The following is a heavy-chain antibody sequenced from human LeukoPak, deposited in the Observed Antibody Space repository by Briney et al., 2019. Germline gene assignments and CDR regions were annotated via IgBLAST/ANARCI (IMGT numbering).Heavy chain of an antibody. J-gene: IGHJ4*02. CDR1: GFTFSDNY. Sequence: GGSLRLSCAASGFTFSDNYMSWVRQAPGKGLEWVSVIYSGGSTYYADSVKGRFTISRDNSKNTLYLQMNSLRAEDTAVYYCAREKTIASGFDYWGQGTLVTVSS. CDR3: AREKTIASGFDY. D-gene: IGHD6-25*01. CDR2: IYSGGST. V-gene: IGHV3-53*01.